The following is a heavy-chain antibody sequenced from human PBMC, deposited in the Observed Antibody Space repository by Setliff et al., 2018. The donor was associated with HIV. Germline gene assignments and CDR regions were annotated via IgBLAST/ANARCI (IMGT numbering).Heavy chain of an antibody. CDR3: ARGVAALTASFDY. D-gene: IGHD2-21*02. V-gene: IGHV5-51*01. CDR1: GYSFTSYW. CDR2: IYPGDSDT. J-gene: IGHJ4*02. Sequence: LKISCKGSGYSFTSYWIGWVRQMPGKGLEWMGIIYPGDSDTRYSPSFQGQVTISADKSISTAYLQWSSLQTSDSGMYYCARGVAALTASFDYWGQGSLVTVSS.